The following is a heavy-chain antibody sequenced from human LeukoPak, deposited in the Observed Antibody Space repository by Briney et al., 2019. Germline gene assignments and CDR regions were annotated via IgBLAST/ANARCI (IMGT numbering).Heavy chain of an antibody. CDR2: ISHDGSNK. J-gene: IGHJ4*02. V-gene: IGHV3-30*04. CDR1: GFTFSTYA. Sequence: GGSLRLSCAASGFTFSTYAMHWVRQAPGKGLEWVALISHDGSNKYYADSVKGRFTISRDDSKNTLSLQMNSLRVEDTAVYYCARDLAWGAFDYWGQGTLVTVSS. D-gene: IGHD7-27*01. CDR3: ARDLAWGAFDY.